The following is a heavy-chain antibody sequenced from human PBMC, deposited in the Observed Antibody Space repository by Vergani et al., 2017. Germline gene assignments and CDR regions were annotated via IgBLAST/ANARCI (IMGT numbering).Heavy chain of an antibody. J-gene: IGHJ4*02. CDR2: IYYSGST. V-gene: IGHV4-59*01. Sequence: QVQLQESGPGLVKPSETLSLTCTVSGGSISSYYWIWIRQPPGKGLEWIGYIYYSGSTNSNPSLKSRVTISVGTSKNQFSLKLSSVTAADTAVYYCARGERELYFDYWGQGTLVTVSS. D-gene: IGHD1-26*01. CDR3: ARGERELYFDY. CDR1: GGSISSYY.